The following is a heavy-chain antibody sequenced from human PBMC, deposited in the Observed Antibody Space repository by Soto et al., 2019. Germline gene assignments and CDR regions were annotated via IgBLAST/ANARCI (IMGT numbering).Heavy chain of an antibody. CDR2: INPCDSDT. J-gene: IGHJ4*02. Sequence: GESLKISCKGSGYSFTTYWIGWVRQMPGKGLEWMAIINPCDSDTRYSPSFQGQVTISADKSISTAYLQWSSLEASDTAIYYCARQGGAYVSIDYWGQGTQVTVSS. CDR1: GYSFTTYW. V-gene: IGHV5-51*01. D-gene: IGHD3-16*01. CDR3: ARQGGAYVSIDY.